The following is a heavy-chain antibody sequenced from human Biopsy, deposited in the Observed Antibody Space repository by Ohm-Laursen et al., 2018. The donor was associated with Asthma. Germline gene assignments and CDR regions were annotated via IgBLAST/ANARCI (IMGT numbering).Heavy chain of an antibody. D-gene: IGHD1-20*01. Sequence: GSLRLSCAASGFAVSRDHMFWVRQAPGKGLEWVSVIYSGGTSHTADSVRGRFTISRDYSKNTLYLQMHSLRAEDTAVYYCARGGRSNWSHYYFDFWGQGTLVTVSS. CDR3: ARGGRSNWSHYYFDF. CDR2: IYSGGTS. J-gene: IGHJ4*02. V-gene: IGHV3-53*01. CDR1: GFAVSRDH.